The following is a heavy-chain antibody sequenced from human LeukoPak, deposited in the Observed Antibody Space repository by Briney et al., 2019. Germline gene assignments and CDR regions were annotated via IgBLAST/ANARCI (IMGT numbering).Heavy chain of an antibody. J-gene: IGHJ4*02. CDR1: GYTFTSYG. CDR3: ARSDIVVVVADLDY. V-gene: IGHV1-18*01. Sequence: GAAAKVSCKASGYTFTSYGISWVRQAPGQGLEWMGWISAYNGNTNYAQKLQGRVTMTTDTSTSTAYMELRSLRSDDTAVYYCARSDIVVVVADLDYWGQGTLVTVSS. D-gene: IGHD2-15*01. CDR2: ISAYNGNT.